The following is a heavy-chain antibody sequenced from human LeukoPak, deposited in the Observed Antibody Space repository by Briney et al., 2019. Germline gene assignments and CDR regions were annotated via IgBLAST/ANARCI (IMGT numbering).Heavy chain of an antibody. CDR1: GFRFDDYG. J-gene: IGHJ6*03. V-gene: IGHV3-20*04. Sequence: QSGGSLRLSCAASGFRFDDYGMSWVRHVPGKGLEWVSGTNWDGASTGYADSVKGRFTISRDNVKNFLYLQMNSLRVEDTALYFCGRVYCSTTSCYGYYDYYMDVWGKGTTVTVSS. D-gene: IGHD2-2*01. CDR3: GRVYCSTTSCYGYYDYYMDV. CDR2: TNWDGAST.